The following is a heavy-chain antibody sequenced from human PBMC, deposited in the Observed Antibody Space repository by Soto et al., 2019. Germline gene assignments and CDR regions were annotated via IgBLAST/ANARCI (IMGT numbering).Heavy chain of an antibody. CDR2: IYYSGST. D-gene: IGHD5-12*01. J-gene: IGHJ4*02. Sequence: PSETLSLTCTVSGGSISSGGYYWSWIRQHPGKGLEWIGYIYYSGSTYYNPSLKSRVTISVDTSKNQFSLKLSSVTAADTAVYYCARESGYSGYENFGYWGQGTLVTVSS. CDR3: ARESGYSGYENFGY. CDR1: GGSISSGGYY. V-gene: IGHV4-31*03.